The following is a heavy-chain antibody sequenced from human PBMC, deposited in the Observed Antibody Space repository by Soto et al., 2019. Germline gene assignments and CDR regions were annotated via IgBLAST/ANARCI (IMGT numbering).Heavy chain of an antibody. J-gene: IGHJ4*02. V-gene: IGHV3-23*01. CDR2: VSGSAGST. CDR1: GFTLSTYA. CDR3: AKGGTSSSWYLALDC. Sequence: GGSLRLSCAPSGFTLSTYAMTWVRQAPGKGLEWVSAVSGSAGSTYYADSLKGRFTISRDNSKNTLYLQMSSLRAEDTAIYYCAKGGTSSSWYLALDCWGQGALVTVSS. D-gene: IGHD6-13*01.